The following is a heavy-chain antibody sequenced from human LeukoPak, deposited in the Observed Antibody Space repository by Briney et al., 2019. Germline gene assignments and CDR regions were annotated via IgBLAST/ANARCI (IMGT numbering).Heavy chain of an antibody. CDR1: GYTGTVYY. J-gene: IGHJ5*02. CDR2: INPNSGGT. V-gene: IGHV1-2*02. D-gene: IGHD2-2*01. CDR3: ARDLVRVPAANSFYP. Sequence: GASVKVSCKSSGYTGTVYYMHWVRQAPGQGLEWVGWINPNSGGTNYAQKSQGRVTMTRDKTISTAYMEPSRLRSDDTAAYYCARDLVRVPAANSFYPWGQGTLVTVSS.